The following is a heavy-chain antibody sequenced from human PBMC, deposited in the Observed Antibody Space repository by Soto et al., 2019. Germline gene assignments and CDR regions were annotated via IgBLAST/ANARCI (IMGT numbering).Heavy chain of an antibody. J-gene: IGHJ6*02. CDR2: ISYDGSNK. CDR1: GFTFSSYA. V-gene: IGHV3-30-3*01. CDR3: ARGTEEDDLYYYGMDV. D-gene: IGHD1-1*01. Sequence: QVQLVESGGGVVQPGRSLRLSCAASGFTFSSYAMHWVRQAPGKGLEWVAVISYDGSNKYYADSVKGRFTISRDNSKNTLYLQMNSLRAEDTAVYYCARGTEEDDLYYYGMDVWGQGTTVTVSS.